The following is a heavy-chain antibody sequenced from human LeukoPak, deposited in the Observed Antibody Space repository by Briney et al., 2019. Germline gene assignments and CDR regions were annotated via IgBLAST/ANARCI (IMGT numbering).Heavy chain of an antibody. V-gene: IGHV4-34*01. CDR2: INHSGST. J-gene: IGHJ4*02. CDR3: ARVYYDSSGYYQYFDY. CDR1: GESFSGYY. Sequence: SETLSLTCAVYGESFSGYYWSWIRQPPGKGLEWIGEINHSGSTNYNPSLKSRVTISVDTSKNQFSLKLSSVTAADTAVYYCARVYYDSSGYYQYFDYWGQGTLVTVSS. D-gene: IGHD3-22*01.